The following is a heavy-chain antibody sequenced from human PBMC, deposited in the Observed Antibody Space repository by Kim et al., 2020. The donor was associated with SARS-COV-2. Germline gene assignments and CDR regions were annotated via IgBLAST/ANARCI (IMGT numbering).Heavy chain of an antibody. CDR2: INHSGST. Sequence: SETLSLTCAVYGGSFSGYYWSWIRQPPGKGLEWIGEINHSGSTNYNPSLKSRVTISVDTSKNQFSLKLSSVTAADTAVYYCARGSREDYAIYMDVWGKGTTVTVSS. V-gene: IGHV4-34*01. J-gene: IGHJ6*03. CDR1: GGSFSGYY. CDR3: ARGSREDYAIYMDV. D-gene: IGHD4-17*01.